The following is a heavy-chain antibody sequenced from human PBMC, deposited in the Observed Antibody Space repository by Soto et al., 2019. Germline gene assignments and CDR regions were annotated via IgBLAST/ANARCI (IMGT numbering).Heavy chain of an antibody. D-gene: IGHD3-10*01. CDR2: IYYSGST. CDR1: GGSVSSXXXX. Sequence: SETLSLTCTVSGGSVSSXXXXXXXXXXPPGKGLEWIGYIYYSGSTNYNPSLKSRVTISVDTSKNQFSLKLSSVTAADTAVYYCARALLWFGELPGHWFDPWGQGTLVTVSS. J-gene: IGHJ5*02. V-gene: IGHV4-61*01. CDR3: ARALLWFGELPGHWFDP.